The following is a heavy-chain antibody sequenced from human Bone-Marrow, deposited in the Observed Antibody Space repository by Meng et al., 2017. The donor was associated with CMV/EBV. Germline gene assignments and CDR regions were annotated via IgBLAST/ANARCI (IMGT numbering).Heavy chain of an antibody. D-gene: IGHD6-19*01. CDR2: INWNGNR. CDR1: GFNFDDYG. J-gene: IGHJ6*02. Sequence: GGSLRLSCEASGFNFDDYGMSWVRQAPGKGLEWVSGINWNGNRGYADSVKARFTISRDNAKNSLYLQMNSLRAEDTALYYCGREYIGVLEYHYGMDVWGRGTTVTVSS. V-gene: IGHV3-20*04. CDR3: GREYIGVLEYHYGMDV.